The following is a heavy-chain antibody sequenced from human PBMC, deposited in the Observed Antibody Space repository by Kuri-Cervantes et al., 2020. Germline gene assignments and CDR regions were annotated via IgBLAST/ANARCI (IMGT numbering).Heavy chain of an antibody. Sequence: GGSLRLSCAASGFTFSSYSMNWVRQAPGKGLEWVSYISSSSSTIYYADSVKGRFTISRDNAKNSLYLQMNSLRDEDTAVYYCARDLGYCSSTSCPGGGPAGRYDGWFDPWGQGTLVTVSS. D-gene: IGHD2-2*03. J-gene: IGHJ5*02. V-gene: IGHV3-48*02. CDR2: ISSSSSTI. CDR3: ARDLGYCSSTSCPGGGPAGRYDGWFDP. CDR1: GFTFSSYS.